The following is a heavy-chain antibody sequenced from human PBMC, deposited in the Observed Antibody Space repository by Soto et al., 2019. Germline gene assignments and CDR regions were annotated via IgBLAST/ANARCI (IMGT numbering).Heavy chain of an antibody. D-gene: IGHD2-2*02. CDR3: ARGGVGRYCSSTSCYTWVFDY. CDR2: INSDGSST. Sequence: PXGSLRLSFAASGFTVSSYCMHWVRQAPGKGLVWVSRINSDGSSTSYADSVKGRFTISRDNAKNTLYLQMNSLRAEDTAVYYCARGGVGRYCSSTSCYTWVFDYWGQGTLVTVSS. V-gene: IGHV3-74*01. J-gene: IGHJ4*02. CDR1: GFTVSSYC.